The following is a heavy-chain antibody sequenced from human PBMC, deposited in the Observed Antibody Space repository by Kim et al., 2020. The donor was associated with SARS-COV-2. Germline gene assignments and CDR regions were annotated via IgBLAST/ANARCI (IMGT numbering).Heavy chain of an antibody. CDR3: ARGSPAYDSSGYYRYYFDY. Sequence: SETLSLTCTVSGGSISSGGYYWSWIRQHPGKGLEWIGYIYYSGSTYNNPSLKSRVTISVDTSKNQFPLKLSSVTAADTAVYYCARGSPAYDSSGYYRYYFDYWGQGTLVTVSS. J-gene: IGHJ4*02. V-gene: IGHV4-31*03. CDR1: GGSISSGGYY. D-gene: IGHD3-22*01. CDR2: IYYSGST.